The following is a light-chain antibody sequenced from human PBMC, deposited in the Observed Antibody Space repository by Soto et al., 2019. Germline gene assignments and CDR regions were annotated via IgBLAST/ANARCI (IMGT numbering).Light chain of an antibody. CDR2: DVS. CDR1: SSDVGGYNY. Sequence: QSALTQPRSESGSPGQSITISCTGTSSDVGGYNYVSWYQQHPAKAPKLIIFDVSKQPSGVPKRFSGSKSGNTSSLTISGLRADDEDDYYCSSSVGRNASIFGTGTKLT. V-gene: IGLV2-11*01. J-gene: IGLJ1*01. CDR3: SSSVGRNASI.